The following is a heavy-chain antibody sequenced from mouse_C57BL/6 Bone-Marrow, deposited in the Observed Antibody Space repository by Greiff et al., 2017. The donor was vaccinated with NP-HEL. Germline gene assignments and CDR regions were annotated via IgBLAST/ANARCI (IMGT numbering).Heavy chain of an antibody. CDR1: GYTFTSYW. CDR3: TRRLLWLRDYFDY. J-gene: IGHJ2*01. D-gene: IGHD2-9*01. Sequence: EVQLQESGTVLARPGASVKMSCKTSGYTFTSYWMHWVKQRPGQGLEWIGAIYPGNSDTSYNQKFKGKAKLTAVTSASTAYMELSSLTNEDSAVYYCTRRLLWLRDYFDYWGQGTTLTVSS. CDR2: IYPGNSDT. V-gene: IGHV1-5*01.